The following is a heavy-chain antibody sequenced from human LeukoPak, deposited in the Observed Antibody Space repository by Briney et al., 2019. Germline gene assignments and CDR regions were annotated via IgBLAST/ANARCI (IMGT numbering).Heavy chain of an antibody. CDR1: GYTFTSYD. CDR2: MNPNSGNT. D-gene: IGHD1-20*01. J-gene: IGHJ4*02. V-gene: IGHV1-8*01. Sequence: ASVKVSCKASGYTFTSYDINWVRQATGQGPEWMGWMNPNSGNTGYAQKFQGRVTMTRNTSISTAYMELSSLRSEDTAVYYCATPRGSYNWNDFDYWGQGTLVTVSS. CDR3: ATPRGSYNWNDFDY.